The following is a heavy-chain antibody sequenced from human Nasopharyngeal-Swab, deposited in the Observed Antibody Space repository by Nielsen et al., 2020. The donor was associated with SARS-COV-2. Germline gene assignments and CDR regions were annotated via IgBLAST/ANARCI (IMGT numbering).Heavy chain of an antibody. CDR3: ARRGYSGYEYYGMDV. Sequence: GESLKISCEGSGYSFTSYWIGWVRQMPGKGLEWMGIYPGDSDTRYSPSFQGQVTISADKSISTAYLQWSSLKASDTAMYYCARRGYSGYEYYGMDVWGQGTTVTVSS. CDR1: GYSFTSYW. V-gene: IGHV5-51*01. J-gene: IGHJ6*02. D-gene: IGHD5-12*01. CDR2: YPGDSDT.